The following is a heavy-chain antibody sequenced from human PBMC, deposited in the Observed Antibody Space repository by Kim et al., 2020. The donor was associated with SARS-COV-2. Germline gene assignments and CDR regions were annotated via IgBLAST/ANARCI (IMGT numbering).Heavy chain of an antibody. Sequence: SETLSLTCIVSGGSISSSDWWTWVRQPPGEGLEWIGGNNRDTTMNYNPSPKSRVTIFVARSKNELSLRLLSVTAAATAAYYCSGLMGELPNPRGLDSW. CDR2: NNRDTTM. CDR3: SGLMGELPNPRGLDS. J-gene: IGHJ5*01. V-gene: IGHV4-4*02. CDR1: GGSISSSDW. D-gene: IGHD3-16*01.